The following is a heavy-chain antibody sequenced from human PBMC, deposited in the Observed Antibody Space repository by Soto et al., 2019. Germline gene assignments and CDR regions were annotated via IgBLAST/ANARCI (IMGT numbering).Heavy chain of an antibody. D-gene: IGHD6-19*01. CDR3: AKSLVPVDLPPHYYFDY. Sequence: GALRLSCAASGFTFSSYAMSWVRQAPGKGLEWVSAISGSGGSTYYADSVKGRFTISRDNSKNTLYLQMNSLRAEDTDVYYCAKSLVPVDLPPHYYFDYWGQGTLVTVSS. CDR2: ISGSGGST. V-gene: IGHV3-23*01. CDR1: GFTFSSYA. J-gene: IGHJ4*02.